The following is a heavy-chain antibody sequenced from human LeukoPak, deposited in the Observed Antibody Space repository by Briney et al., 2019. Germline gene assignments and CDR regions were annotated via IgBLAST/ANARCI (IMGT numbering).Heavy chain of an antibody. CDR2: MNPNSGNT. CDR1: GYTFTSYD. Sequence: ASVKVSCKASGYTFTSYDINWVRQATGQGLEWMGWMNPNSGNTGYAQKFQGRVTMTRNTSTSTAYMELSSLRSEDTAVYYCARGLGYSYGTDYWGQGTLVTVSS. J-gene: IGHJ4*02. CDR3: ARGLGYSYGTDY. D-gene: IGHD5-18*01. V-gene: IGHV1-8*01.